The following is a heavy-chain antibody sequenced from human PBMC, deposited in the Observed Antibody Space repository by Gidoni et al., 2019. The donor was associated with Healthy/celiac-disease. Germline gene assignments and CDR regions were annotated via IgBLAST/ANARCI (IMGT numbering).Heavy chain of an antibody. CDR2: IYHSGST. Sequence: QVQLQESGPGLVTPSETLSLTCAVSGSSISSGYYWGWIRQPPGKGLEWIGSIYHSGSTYYNPSLKSRVTISVDTSKNQFSLKLSSVTAADTAVYYCARDQGYGDYVRNAFDIWGQGTMVTVSS. CDR1: GSSISSGYY. V-gene: IGHV4-38-2*02. D-gene: IGHD4-17*01. J-gene: IGHJ3*02. CDR3: ARDQGYGDYVRNAFDI.